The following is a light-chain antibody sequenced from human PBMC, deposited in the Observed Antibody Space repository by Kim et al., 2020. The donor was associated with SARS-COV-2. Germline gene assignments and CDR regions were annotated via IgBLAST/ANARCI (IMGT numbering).Light chain of an antibody. V-gene: IGLV3-1*01. CDR3: QAWDTTTVV. CDR2: LDT. Sequence: SVSPGQTATITCAGDNLDNKDVCWYQQKPGQSPVVVIYLDTKRPSGIPERFSGSNSGNTATLTISGTQAMDEADYYCQAWDTTTVVFGGGTQLTVL. J-gene: IGLJ2*01. CDR1: NLDNKD.